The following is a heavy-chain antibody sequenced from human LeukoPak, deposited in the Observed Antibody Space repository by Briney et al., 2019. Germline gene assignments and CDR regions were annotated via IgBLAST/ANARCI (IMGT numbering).Heavy chain of an antibody. Sequence: AGGSLRLSCAASGFTFSGYGMHWARQAPGKGLEWVAIIWNDGSHKYYADSVKGRFTISRDNSKNTLCLQMNSLSAEDTAVYYCARGRTFGSSTFFYGMDVWGQGTTVTVSS. D-gene: IGHD2/OR15-2a*01. CDR1: GFTFSGYG. V-gene: IGHV3-33*01. J-gene: IGHJ6*02. CDR2: IWNDGSHK. CDR3: ARGRTFGSSTFFYGMDV.